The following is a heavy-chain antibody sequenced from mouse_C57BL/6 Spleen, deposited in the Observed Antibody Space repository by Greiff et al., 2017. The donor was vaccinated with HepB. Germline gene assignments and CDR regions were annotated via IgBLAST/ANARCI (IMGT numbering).Heavy chain of an antibody. CDR3: AETPDSSGYGFAY. CDR2: IYPGDGDT. D-gene: IGHD3-2*02. J-gene: IGHJ3*01. Sequence: VQLQQSGPELVKPGASVKISCKASGYAFSSSWMNWVKQRPGKGLEWIGRIYPGDGDTNYNGKFKGKATLTADKSSSTAYMQLSSLTSEDSAVYFCAETPDSSGYGFAYWGQGTLVTVSA. CDR1: GYAFSSSW. V-gene: IGHV1-82*01.